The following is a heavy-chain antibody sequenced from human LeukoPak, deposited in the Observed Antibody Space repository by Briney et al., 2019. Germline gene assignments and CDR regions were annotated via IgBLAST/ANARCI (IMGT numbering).Heavy chain of an antibody. CDR3: AKDSAAVGGPTTD. Sequence: GGSLRLSCAASGFTFSSYTMSWVRQAPGKGEVWVSLIGGSGGITYYADSVKGRFTISRDNSKNTLYLQMDSLRAEDTAVYYCAKDSAAVGGPTTDWGQGTLVTVSS. V-gene: IGHV3-23*01. J-gene: IGHJ4*02. D-gene: IGHD6-13*01. CDR2: IGGSGGIT. CDR1: GFTFSSYT.